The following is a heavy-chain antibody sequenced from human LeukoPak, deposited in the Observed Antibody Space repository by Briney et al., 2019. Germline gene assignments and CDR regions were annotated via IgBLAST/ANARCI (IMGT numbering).Heavy chain of an antibody. J-gene: IGHJ4*02. V-gene: IGHV3-48*02. CDR2: ISSSSSTI. CDR3: ARDRITMVRGVIDY. D-gene: IGHD3-10*01. Sequence: GGSLRLSCAASGFTFSSYSMDWVRQAPGKGLERVSYISSSSSTIYYADSVKGRFTISRDNAKNSLYLQMNSLRDEDTAVYYCARDRITMVRGVIDYWGQGTLVTVSS. CDR1: GFTFSSYS.